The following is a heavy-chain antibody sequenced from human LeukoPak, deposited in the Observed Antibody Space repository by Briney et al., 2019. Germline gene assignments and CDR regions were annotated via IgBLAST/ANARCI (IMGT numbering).Heavy chain of an antibody. J-gene: IGHJ4*02. CDR3: AKDARSTSTRGLFDY. D-gene: IGHD2/OR15-2a*01. CDR2: IDQDGSQE. CDR1: GFTFSTYW. V-gene: IGHV3-7*01. Sequence: GGSLKLSCSASGFTFSTYWMSWVRQAPGKGLEWVANIDQDGSQEYYVDSMKGRFTISRDNAKNALYLQMNNLRADDTAVYYCAKDARSTSTRGLFDYWGQGTLVTVSS.